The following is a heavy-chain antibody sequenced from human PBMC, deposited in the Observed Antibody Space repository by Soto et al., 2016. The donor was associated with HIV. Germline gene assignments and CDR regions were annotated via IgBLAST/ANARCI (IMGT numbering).Heavy chain of an antibody. D-gene: IGHD3-10*01. Sequence: QVQLQQWGARLLKPSETLSLTCAVYNGSFSGYYWSWIRQAPGKGLEWIGEINHSGSTNDNPSLKSRVSILVGTSTRQISLKLTSVTAADTAVYYCVRHPYGSGSYLDWYFDLWGRGTLVTVS. J-gene: IGHJ2*01. CDR3: VRHPYGSGSYLDWYFDL. CDR1: NGSFSGYY. V-gene: IGHV4-34*01. CDR2: INHSGST.